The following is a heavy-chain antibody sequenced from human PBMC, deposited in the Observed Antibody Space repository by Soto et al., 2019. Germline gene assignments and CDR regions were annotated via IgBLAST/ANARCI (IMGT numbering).Heavy chain of an antibody. D-gene: IGHD2-15*01. Sequence: GGSLRLSCAGSGLTFSSHSMAWVRQAPGKGLEWVSAISGSGRDTHYADSVRGRFTISRDNSKNTLYLQMNSLRAEDTAVYYCAKDQVRVVVAAAFDYWGQGTLVTVSS. V-gene: IGHV3-23*01. J-gene: IGHJ4*02. CDR3: AKDQVRVVVAAAFDY. CDR2: ISGSGRDT. CDR1: GLTFSSHS.